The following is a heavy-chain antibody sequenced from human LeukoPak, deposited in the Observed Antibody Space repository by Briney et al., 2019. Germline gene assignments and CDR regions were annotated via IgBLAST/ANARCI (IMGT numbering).Heavy chain of an antibody. CDR1: RFTFTDYS. V-gene: IGHV3-48*02. J-gene: IGHJ4*02. CDR2: IGLRSGIT. D-gene: IGHD2/OR15-2a*01. Sequence: GGSLRLSCAASRFTFTDYSMNWVRQAPGRGLEWVSYIGLRSGITHYSDSVKGRFTISRDIAKNSLFLQMNSLRDEDTALYYCARDWAFGFDNWGQGTLVTVSS. CDR3: ARDWAFGFDN.